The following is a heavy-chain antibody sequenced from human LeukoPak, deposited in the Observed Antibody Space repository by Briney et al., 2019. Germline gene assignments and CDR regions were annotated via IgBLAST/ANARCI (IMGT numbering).Heavy chain of an antibody. CDR2: IYSGGST. Sequence: GGSLRLSCAASGVTVSSNYMSWVRQAPGKGLEWASVIYSGGSTYYADSVKGRFTISRDNSKNTLYLQMNSLRAEDTAVYYCARDQVGAVDYWGQGTLVTVSS. CDR3: ARDQVGAVDY. J-gene: IGHJ4*02. CDR1: GVTVSSNY. V-gene: IGHV3-53*01. D-gene: IGHD1-26*01.